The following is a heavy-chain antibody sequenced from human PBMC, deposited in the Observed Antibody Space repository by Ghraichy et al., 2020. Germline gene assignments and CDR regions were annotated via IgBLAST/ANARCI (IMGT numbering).Heavy chain of an antibody. J-gene: IGHJ2*01. Sequence: SQTLSLTCTVSGGSISSSSYYWGWIRQPPGKGLEWIGSIYYSGSTYYNPSLKSRVTISVDTSKNQFSLKLSSVTAADTAVYYCARDRRFGDLYDWYFDLWGRGTLVTVSS. V-gene: IGHV4-39*07. CDR3: ARDRRFGDLYDWYFDL. D-gene: IGHD3-10*01. CDR1: GGSISSSSYY. CDR2: IYYSGST.